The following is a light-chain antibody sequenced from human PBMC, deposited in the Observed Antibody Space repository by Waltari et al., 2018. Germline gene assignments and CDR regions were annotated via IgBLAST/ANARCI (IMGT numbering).Light chain of an antibody. J-gene: IGKJ1*01. V-gene: IGKV3-15*01. CDR2: GAS. CDR1: QSVNSY. Sequence: EIVMTQSPATLSVSPGERATLSCRASQSVNSYFAWSQHKPGQAPRLLIYGASTRATGIPARFSGGGSGTEFTLTISSLQSEDFAVYYCQQYKDWPWTFGQGTKVEIK. CDR3: QQYKDWPWT.